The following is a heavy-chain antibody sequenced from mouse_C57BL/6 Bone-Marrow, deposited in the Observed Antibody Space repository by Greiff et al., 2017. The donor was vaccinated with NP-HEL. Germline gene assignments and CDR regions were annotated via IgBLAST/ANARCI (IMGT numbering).Heavy chain of an antibody. CDR3: ARGYDVDYAMDY. Sequence: VQLQQPGAELVRRGTSVKLSCKASGYTFTSYWMHWVKQRPGQGLEWIGVIDPSDSYTNYNQKFKGKATLTVDTSSSTAYMQLSSLTSEDSAVYYCARGYDVDYAMDYWGQGTSVTVSS. CDR1: GYTFTSYW. D-gene: IGHD2-2*01. V-gene: IGHV1-59*01. J-gene: IGHJ4*01. CDR2: IDPSDSYT.